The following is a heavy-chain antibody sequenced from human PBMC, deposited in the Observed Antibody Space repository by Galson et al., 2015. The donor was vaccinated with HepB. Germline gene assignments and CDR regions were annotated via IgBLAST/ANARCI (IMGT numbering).Heavy chain of an antibody. CDR1: GGSISSSSYY. V-gene: IGHV4-39*07. CDR3: ARGGYGYDFDY. D-gene: IGHD5-18*01. J-gene: IGHJ4*02. CDR2: IYYSGST. Sequence: SETLSLTCTVSGGSISSSSYYWGWIRQPPGKGLEWIGSIYYSGSTYYNPSLKSRVTISVDTSKNQFSLKLRSVTAADTAVYYCARGGYGYDFDYWGQGTLVTVSS.